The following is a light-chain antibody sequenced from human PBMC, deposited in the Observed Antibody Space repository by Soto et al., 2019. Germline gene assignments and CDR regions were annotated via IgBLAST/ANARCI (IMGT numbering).Light chain of an antibody. V-gene: IGKV3-15*01. CDR3: QQANSFPLT. CDR1: QSVNTN. CDR2: AAS. J-gene: IGKJ4*01. Sequence: EIVMTQSPATLSVSPGERATLSCRAGQSVNTNLAWYQQKPGQAPRLLIYAASTRATGIPARFSGSGSGAEFTLTISSPQSEDFATYYCQQANSFPLTFGGGTKVEIK.